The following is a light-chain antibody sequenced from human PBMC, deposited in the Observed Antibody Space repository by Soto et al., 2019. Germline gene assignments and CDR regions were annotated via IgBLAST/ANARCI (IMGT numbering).Light chain of an antibody. V-gene: IGKV2-30*01. J-gene: IGKJ1*01. Sequence: DVVVTQSPLSLPVTLGQPASISFISIQSPVYSDGNTYLSWFQQRPGQSPRRLIYKVSTRDSGVPDRFSGSGSGTDFTLKISRVEAEDVGVYYCMQGTHWPWTFGQGTKVDI. CDR1: QSPVYSDGNTY. CDR3: MQGTHWPWT. CDR2: KVS.